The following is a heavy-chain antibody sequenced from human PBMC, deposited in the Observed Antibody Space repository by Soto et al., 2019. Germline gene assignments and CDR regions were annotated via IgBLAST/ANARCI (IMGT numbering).Heavy chain of an antibody. CDR2: ISSSSSYI. Sequence: SLRLSCAASGFTFSSYSMNWVRQAPGKGLEWVSSISSSSSYIYYADSVKGRFTISRDNAKNSLYLQMNSLRAEDTAVYYCARAGYCSSTSCYNWFDPWGQGTLVTVSS. CDR3: ARAGYCSSTSCYNWFDP. D-gene: IGHD2-2*03. V-gene: IGHV3-21*01. J-gene: IGHJ5*02. CDR1: GFTFSSYS.